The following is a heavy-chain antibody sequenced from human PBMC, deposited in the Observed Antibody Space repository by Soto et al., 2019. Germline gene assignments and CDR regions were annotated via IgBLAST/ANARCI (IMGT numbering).Heavy chain of an antibody. CDR2: INHSGST. J-gene: IGHJ4*02. V-gene: IGHV4-34*01. CDR3: ARGLGGATLAGFDY. D-gene: IGHD1-26*01. CDR1: GGSFSGYY. Sequence: PSETLSLTCAVYGGSFSGYYWSWIRQPPGKGLEWIGEINHSGSTNYNPSLKSRVTISVDTSKNQFSLKLSSVTAADTAVYYCARGLGGATLAGFDYWGKGTLVTVSS.